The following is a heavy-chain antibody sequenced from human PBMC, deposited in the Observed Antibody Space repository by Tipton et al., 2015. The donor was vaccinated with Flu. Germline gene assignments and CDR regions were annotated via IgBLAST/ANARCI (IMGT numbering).Heavy chain of an antibody. V-gene: IGHV1-18*01. Sequence: QVQLVQSGAEVKKPGASVKVSCKASGYSFNIYGVSWVRQAPGQGLEWMGRISAYNDNIIYAQKFQGRVTMTTDTSTTTAYMELRSLRSDDSAIYYCVRVSDCGGDCYSLWGQGTLVTVSS. CDR3: VRVSDCGGDCYSL. J-gene: IGHJ1*01. CDR1: GYSFNIYG. D-gene: IGHD2-21*01. CDR2: ISAYNDNI.